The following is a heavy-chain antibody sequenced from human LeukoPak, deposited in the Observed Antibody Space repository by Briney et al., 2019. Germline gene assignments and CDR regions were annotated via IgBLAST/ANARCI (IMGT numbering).Heavy chain of an antibody. D-gene: IGHD3-22*01. J-gene: IGHJ6*03. CDR3: ARTPGGSSGYSELYYYYYYMDV. V-gene: IGHV1-18*01. CDR2: ISAYNGNT. Sequence: ASVKVSCKASGYTFTSYGISWVRQAPGQGLEWMGWISAYNGNTNYAQKLQGRVTMTTDTSTSTAYMELRSLRSDDTAVYYCARTPGGSSGYSELYYYYYYMDVWGKGTTVTISS. CDR1: GYTFTSYG.